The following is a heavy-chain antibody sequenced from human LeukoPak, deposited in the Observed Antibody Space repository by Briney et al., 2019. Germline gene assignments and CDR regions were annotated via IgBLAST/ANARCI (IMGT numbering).Heavy chain of an antibody. CDR2: ISWNSGTI. V-gene: IGHV3-9*01. D-gene: IGHD6-6*01. CDR3: ARDYSSSSRAFDI. CDR1: GFTFDDYA. J-gene: IGHJ3*02. Sequence: GGSLRLSCAASGFTFDDYAMHWVRQAPGKGLEWVSGISWNSGTIGYADSLKGRFTISRDNAKNSLYLQMNSLRAEDTAVYYCARDYSSSSRAFDIWGQGTMVTVSS.